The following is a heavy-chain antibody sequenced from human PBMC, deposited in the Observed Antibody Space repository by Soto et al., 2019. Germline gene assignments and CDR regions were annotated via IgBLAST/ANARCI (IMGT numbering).Heavy chain of an antibody. CDR3: TTGTWIQLWLPDY. V-gene: IGHV3-15*01. D-gene: IGHD5-18*01. Sequence: GGSLRLSCAASGFTFSNAWMSWVRQAPGKGLEWVGHIKSTTDGGTTDYAAPVKGRFTISRDDSKNTLYLQMNSLKTEDTAVYYCTTGTWIQLWLPDYWGQGALVTVSS. CDR2: IKSTTDGGTT. CDR1: GFTFSNAW. J-gene: IGHJ4*02.